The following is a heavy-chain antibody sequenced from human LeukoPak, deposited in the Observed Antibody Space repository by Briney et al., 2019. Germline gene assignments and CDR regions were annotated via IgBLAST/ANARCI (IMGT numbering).Heavy chain of an antibody. CDR2: IKQDGSEK. CDR1: GFTFSNAW. V-gene: IGHV3-7*01. J-gene: IGHJ4*02. D-gene: IGHD3-16*01. Sequence: GGSLRLSCTASGFTFSNAWMSWVRQAPGKGLEWVASIKQDGSEKYYVDSVKGRFTISRDNAKNSLYLQTNSLRAEDTAVYYCAREWGSFDYWGQGTLVTVSS. CDR3: AREWGSFDY.